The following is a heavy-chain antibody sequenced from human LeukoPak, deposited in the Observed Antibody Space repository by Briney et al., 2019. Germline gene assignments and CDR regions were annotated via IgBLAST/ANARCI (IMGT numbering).Heavy chain of an antibody. CDR3: AKALYYYDSSGPFDY. CDR1: GFTFDDYA. V-gene: IGHV3-23*01. D-gene: IGHD3-22*01. Sequence: GGSLRLSCAASGFTFDDYAMHWVRQAPGKGLEWVSAISGSGGSTYYADSVKGRFTISRDNSKNTLYLQMNSLRAEDMALYYCAKALYYYDSSGPFDYWGQGTLVTVSS. J-gene: IGHJ4*02. CDR2: ISGSGGST.